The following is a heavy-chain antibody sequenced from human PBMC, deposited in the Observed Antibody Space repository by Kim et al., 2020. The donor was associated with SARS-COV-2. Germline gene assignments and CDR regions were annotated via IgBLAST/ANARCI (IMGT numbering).Heavy chain of an antibody. CDR1: GGSFSGYY. D-gene: IGHD2-2*01. Sequence: SETLSLTCAVYGGSFSGYYWSWIRQPPGKGLEWIGEINHSGSTNYNPSLKSRVTISVDTSKNQFSLKLSSVTAADTAVYYCARARKDIVVVPAAMVGPNYYYYYMDVWGKGTTVTVSS. J-gene: IGHJ6*03. CDR2: INHSGST. V-gene: IGHV4-34*01. CDR3: ARARKDIVVVPAAMVGPNYYYYYMDV.